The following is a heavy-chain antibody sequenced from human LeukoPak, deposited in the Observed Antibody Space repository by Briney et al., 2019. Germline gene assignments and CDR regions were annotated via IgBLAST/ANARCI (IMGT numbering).Heavy chain of an antibody. CDR2: ISGSGGST. J-gene: IGHJ4*02. D-gene: IGHD5-12*01. Sequence: PGGSLRLSCAASGFTFSSYAMSWVRQAPWKGLEWVSAISGSGGSTYYADSVKGRFTISRDNSKNTLYLQMNSLRAEDTAVYYCAKDTPSGYDVLIDYWGQGTLVTVSS. V-gene: IGHV3-23*01. CDR1: GFTFSSYA. CDR3: AKDTPSGYDVLIDY.